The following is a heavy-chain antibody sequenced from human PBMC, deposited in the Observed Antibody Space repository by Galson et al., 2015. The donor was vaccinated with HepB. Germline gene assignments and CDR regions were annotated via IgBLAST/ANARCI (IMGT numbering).Heavy chain of an antibody. Sequence: QSGAEVKKPGESLKISCQGSGYSFTSYWIGWVRQMPGKGLEWMGIIYPGDSDTRYSPSFQGQVTISADKSISTAYLQWSSLKASDTAMYYCARAAGASSGYTVFDYWGQGTLVTVSS. CDR1: GYSFTSYW. CDR3: ARAAGASSGYTVFDY. V-gene: IGHV5-51*03. J-gene: IGHJ4*02. CDR2: IYPGDSDT. D-gene: IGHD3-22*01.